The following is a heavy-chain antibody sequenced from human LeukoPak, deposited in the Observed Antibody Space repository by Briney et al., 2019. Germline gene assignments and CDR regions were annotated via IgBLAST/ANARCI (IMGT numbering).Heavy chain of an antibody. CDR2: ISAYNGNT. CDR1: GYTFTSYG. D-gene: IGHD6-13*01. CDR3: ARKTKYSSSFPRAGGFDY. V-gene: IGHV1-18*01. J-gene: IGHJ4*02. Sequence: GASVKVSCKASGYTFTSYGISWVRQAPGQGLEWMGWISAYNGNTNYAQKLQGRVTMTTDTSTSTAYMELRSLRSDDTAVYYCARKTKYSSSFPRAGGFDYWGQGTLVTVSS.